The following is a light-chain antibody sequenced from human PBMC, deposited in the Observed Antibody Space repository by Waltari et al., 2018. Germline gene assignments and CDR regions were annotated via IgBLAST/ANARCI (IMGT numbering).Light chain of an antibody. Sequence: QSALTQPASVSGSPGQSSTISCTGTGNDIGSYNLLSWYQQHPGQAPRLIIYEVTKLPAGVSSRFSVSKSGNPASLTISGLQAEDEAKYFCCSYIGSNMLVFGGGTNLTVL. V-gene: IGLV2-23*02. CDR2: EVT. CDR1: GNDIGSYNL. CDR3: CSYIGSNMLV. J-gene: IGLJ3*02.